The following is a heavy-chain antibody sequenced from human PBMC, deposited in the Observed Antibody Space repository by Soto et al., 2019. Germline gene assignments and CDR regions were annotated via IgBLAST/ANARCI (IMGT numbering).Heavy chain of an antibody. J-gene: IGHJ4*02. Sequence: LRLSCAASGFTFSNYGMHWVRQAPGKGLEWVAVVWYDGTNKYYADSVKGRFTISRDNSKNTLYLQMNSLRAEDTAVYYCAKDLAQEHNWGQGTLVTVSS. CDR3: AKDLAQEHN. CDR1: GFTFSNYG. V-gene: IGHV3-33*06. CDR2: VWYDGTNK.